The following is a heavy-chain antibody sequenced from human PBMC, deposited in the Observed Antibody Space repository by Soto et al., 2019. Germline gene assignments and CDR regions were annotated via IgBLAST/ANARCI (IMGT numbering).Heavy chain of an antibody. J-gene: IGHJ4*02. CDR3: AVGSSGFYYIY. CDR2: IYYSGST. Sequence: SETLSLTCPVSGGYISSSSYYWGWIRQPPGKGLEWIGSIYYSGSTYHNPPLKSRVTISKDTSKNQFSLKLSSVTAADTAVFYCAVGSSGFYYIYWGQGIQVTVPS. CDR1: GGYISSSSYY. V-gene: IGHV4-39*01. D-gene: IGHD1-26*01.